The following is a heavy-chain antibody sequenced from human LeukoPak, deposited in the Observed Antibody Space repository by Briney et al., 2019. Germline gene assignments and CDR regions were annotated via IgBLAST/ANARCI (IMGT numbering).Heavy chain of an antibody. D-gene: IGHD6-13*01. CDR2: IYYSGST. Sequence: PSETLSLTCTVSGGSISSYYWSWIRQPPGKGLEWIGYIYYSGSTNYNPSLKSRVTISVDTSKNQFSLKLSSVTAADTAVYFCARQIASAGTAGFDFWGQGALVTVSS. CDR3: ARQIASAGTAGFDF. CDR1: GGSISSYY. J-gene: IGHJ4*02. V-gene: IGHV4-59*08.